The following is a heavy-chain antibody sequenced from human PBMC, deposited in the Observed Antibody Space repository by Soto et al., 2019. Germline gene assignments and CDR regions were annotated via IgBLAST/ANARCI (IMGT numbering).Heavy chain of an antibody. V-gene: IGHV3-30*18. D-gene: IGHD6-13*01. J-gene: IGHJ6*02. CDR1: GFIFSSYG. CDR3: AKYPLVNRYCMDV. CDR2: ISYDGTIK. Sequence: QVQLVESGGGVVQPGRSLRLSCAASGFIFSSYGMPWVRQAPGKGLEWVALISYDGTIKYYADSVKGRFTISRDNSKKTLYLKMNSLRAEDTAVYYCAKYPLVNRYCMDVWGQGTTVTVSS.